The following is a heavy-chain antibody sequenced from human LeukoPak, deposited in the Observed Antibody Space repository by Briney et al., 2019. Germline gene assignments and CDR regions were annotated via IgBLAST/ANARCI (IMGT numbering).Heavy chain of an antibody. Sequence: GGSLRLSCVASGFTVSSNYMSWVRQAPGKGLELVSVIYSAGNTYYADSVKGRFTISRHNSENTLYLHMNSLRVEDTAVYFCARGGTLGYSSGRIDYWGQGTLVTVSS. V-gene: IGHV3-53*04. CDR2: IYSAGNT. CDR3: ARGGTLGYSSGRIDY. CDR1: GFTVSSNY. D-gene: IGHD6-19*01. J-gene: IGHJ4*02.